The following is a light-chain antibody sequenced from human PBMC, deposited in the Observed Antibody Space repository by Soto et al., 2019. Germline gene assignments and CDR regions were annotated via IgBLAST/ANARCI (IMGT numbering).Light chain of an antibody. CDR2: AAS. CDR1: QSVGSL. Sequence: DTQMTQSPSSLSASVGDRVTINCRASQSVGSLLNWFQQKPGKAPKLLIYAASTLQSGAPSRFSGSGAGTDFTLIISSLQPEDFATYYCQQSYSLPYTFGQGTKLEI. V-gene: IGKV1-39*01. J-gene: IGKJ2*01. CDR3: QQSYSLPYT.